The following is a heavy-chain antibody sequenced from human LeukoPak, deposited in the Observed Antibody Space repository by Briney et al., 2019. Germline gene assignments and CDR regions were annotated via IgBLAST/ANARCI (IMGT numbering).Heavy chain of an antibody. Sequence: GGSLRLSCAASGFTFTNYGLHWVRQAPGKGLEWVALISTDGSNKEYADSVKGRFTISRDNSKNTLYLQMNSLRAEDTAVYYCAKFSLVTPVYWGQGTLVTVSS. V-gene: IGHV3-30*18. J-gene: IGHJ4*02. CDR3: AKFSLVTPVY. CDR2: ISTDGSNK. D-gene: IGHD3-9*01. CDR1: GFTFTNYG.